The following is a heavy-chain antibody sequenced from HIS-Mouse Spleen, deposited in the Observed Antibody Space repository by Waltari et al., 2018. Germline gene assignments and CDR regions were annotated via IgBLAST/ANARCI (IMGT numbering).Heavy chain of an antibody. V-gene: IGHV3-30*18. CDR1: GFTFRSYG. D-gene: IGHD3-22*01. CDR2: ISYDGSNK. J-gene: IGHJ4*02. CDR3: AKDRGTRILNDANYDSSGDY. Sequence: QVQLVESGGGVVQPGRSLRLSCAASGFTFRSYGMHWSRQAPGKGLEWVAVISYDGSNKYYADSVKGRFTISRDNSKNTLYLQMNSLRAEDTAVYYCAKDRGTRILNDANYDSSGDYWGQGTLVTVSS.